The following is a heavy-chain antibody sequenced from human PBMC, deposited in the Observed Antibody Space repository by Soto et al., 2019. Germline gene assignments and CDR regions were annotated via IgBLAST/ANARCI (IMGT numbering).Heavy chain of an antibody. D-gene: IGHD5-18*01. CDR1: GFTFSSYA. V-gene: IGHV3-23*01. CDR3: AKDQFRGGYRIFRVFDY. CDR2: ISGSGGST. J-gene: IGHJ4*02. Sequence: EVQLLESGGGLVQPGGSLRLSCAASGFTFSSYAMSWVRQAPGKGLEWVSAISGSGGSTYYADSVKGRFTISRDNSKNTLYLQMNSLRAEDTAVYYCAKDQFRGGYRIFRVFDYWGQGTLVTVSS.